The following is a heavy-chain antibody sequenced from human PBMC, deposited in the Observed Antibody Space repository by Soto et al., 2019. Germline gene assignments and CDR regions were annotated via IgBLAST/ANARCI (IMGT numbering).Heavy chain of an antibody. D-gene: IGHD5-18*01. CDR1: GGTFSSYA. Sequence: SVKVSCKASGGTFSSYAISWVRQAPGQGLEWMGGIIPIFGTANYAQKFQGRVTITADESTSTAYMELSSLRSEDTAVYYCASVDTATYGMDVWGQGTTVTVSS. CDR3: ASVDTATYGMDV. CDR2: IIPIFGTA. V-gene: IGHV1-69*13. J-gene: IGHJ6*02.